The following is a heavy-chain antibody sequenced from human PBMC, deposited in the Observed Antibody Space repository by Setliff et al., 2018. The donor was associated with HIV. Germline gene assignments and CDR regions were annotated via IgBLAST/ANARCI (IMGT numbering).Heavy chain of an antibody. CDR1: DSGTYY. CDR3: ARYSPRGYTLTGPY. CDR2: VPSRGDT. J-gene: IGHJ4*02. V-gene: IGHV4-4*07. Sequence: SETLSLTCTVSDSGTYYWSWIRQPAGKGLEWIGRVPSRGDTNYNPSLKSRVTMSVDTSKNQFSLKLTSVTAADTAVYYCARYSPRGYTLTGPYWGQGTLVTVSS. D-gene: IGHD6-25*01.